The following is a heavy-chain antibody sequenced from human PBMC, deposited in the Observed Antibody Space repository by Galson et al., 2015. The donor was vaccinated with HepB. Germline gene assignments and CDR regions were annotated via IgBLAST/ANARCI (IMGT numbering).Heavy chain of an antibody. Sequence: ETLSLTCTVSGGSISSYYWSWIRQPPGKGLEWIGYIYYSGSTNYNPSLKSRVTISVDTSKNQFSLKLSSVTAADTAVYYCARAGVGTPFDYYDSSQAFDYWGQGTLVTVSS. CDR3: ARAGVGTPFDYYDSSQAFDY. CDR2: IYYSGST. V-gene: IGHV4-59*01. J-gene: IGHJ4*02. D-gene: IGHD3-22*01. CDR1: GGSISSYY.